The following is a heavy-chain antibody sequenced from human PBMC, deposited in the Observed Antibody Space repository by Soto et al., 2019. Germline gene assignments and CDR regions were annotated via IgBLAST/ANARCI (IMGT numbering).Heavy chain of an antibody. V-gene: IGHV4-34*01. CDR2: INHSGST. CDR3: ARDSGNYGNYYYYGMDV. Sequence: SETLSLTCAVYGGSFSGYYWSWIRQPPGKGLEWIGEINHSGSTNYNPSLKSRVTISVDTSKNQFSLKLSSVTAADTAVYYCARDSGNYGNYYYYGMDVWGQGTTVTVSS. CDR1: GGSFSGYY. J-gene: IGHJ6*02. D-gene: IGHD1-7*01.